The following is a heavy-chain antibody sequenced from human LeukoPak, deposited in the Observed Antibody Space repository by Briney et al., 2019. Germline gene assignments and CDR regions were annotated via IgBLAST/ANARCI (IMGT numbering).Heavy chain of an antibody. Sequence: SETLSLTCTVSGGSISSYYWAWIRQPPGKGLECIGSIYYSGSPYYNPSLKSRVTISVDTSKNQFSLRLSSVTAADTAVYYCATWRTAKTGFDYWGQGTLVTVSS. V-gene: IGHV4-39*01. CDR2: IYYSGSP. CDR3: ATWRTAKTGFDY. CDR1: GGSISSYY. D-gene: IGHD1-1*01. J-gene: IGHJ4*02.